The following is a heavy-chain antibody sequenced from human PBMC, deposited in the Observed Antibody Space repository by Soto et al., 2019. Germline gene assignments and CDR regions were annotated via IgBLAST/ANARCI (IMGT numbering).Heavy chain of an antibody. CDR1: GGSFSGYY. D-gene: IGHD2-2*01. V-gene: IGHV4-34*01. J-gene: IGHJ4*02. CDR3: ARVLSRWPYQLPPRLYFDY. Sequence: PSETLSLTCAVYGGSFSGYYWSWIRQPPGKGLEWIGEINHSGSTNYNPTLKSRVTISVDKSKNQFSLKLSSVTAADTAVYYCARVLSRWPYQLPPRLYFDYWGQGTLVTVSS. CDR2: INHSGST.